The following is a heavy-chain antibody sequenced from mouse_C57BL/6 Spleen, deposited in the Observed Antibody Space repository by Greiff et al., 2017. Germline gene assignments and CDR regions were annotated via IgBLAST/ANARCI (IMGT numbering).Heavy chain of an antibody. V-gene: IGHV3-6*01. CDR1: GYSITSGYY. CDR2: ISYDGSN. CDR3: ARDPLYGYYFDY. J-gene: IGHJ2*01. D-gene: IGHD1-1*01. Sequence: ESGPGLVKPSQSLSLTCSVTGYSITSGYYWNWIRQFPGNKLEWMGYISYDGSNNYNPSLKNRISITRDTSKNQFFLKLNSVTTEDTATYYCARDPLYGYYFDYWGQGTTLTVSS.